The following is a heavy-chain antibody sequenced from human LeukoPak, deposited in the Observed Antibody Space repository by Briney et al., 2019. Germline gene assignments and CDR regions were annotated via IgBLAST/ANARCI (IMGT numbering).Heavy chain of an antibody. D-gene: IGHD5-18*01. Sequence: ASVKVSCKASGYTFTSYGISWVRQAPGQGLEWMGWISAYNGNTNYAQKLQGRVTMATDTSTSTAHMELRSLRSDDTAVYYCASNRRGYDFDYWGQGTLVTVSS. CDR2: ISAYNGNT. CDR3: ASNRRGYDFDY. J-gene: IGHJ4*02. CDR1: GYTFTSYG. V-gene: IGHV1-18*01.